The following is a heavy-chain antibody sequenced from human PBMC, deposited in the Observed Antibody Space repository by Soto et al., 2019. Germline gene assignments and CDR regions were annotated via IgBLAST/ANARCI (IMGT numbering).Heavy chain of an antibody. CDR1: GFRFSSFA. J-gene: IGHJ4*02. CDR3: AKDPNGDYVGAFES. CDR2: IGGNGIIT. D-gene: IGHD4-17*01. Sequence: SLRLSCRASGFRFSSFAMTCVRQAPGKGLEWVSSIGGNGIITYYTDSVKGRFTISRDNSGNTLFLHMNSLRVDDTAVYHCAKDPNGDYVGAFESWGQGTLVTVSS. V-gene: IGHV3-23*01.